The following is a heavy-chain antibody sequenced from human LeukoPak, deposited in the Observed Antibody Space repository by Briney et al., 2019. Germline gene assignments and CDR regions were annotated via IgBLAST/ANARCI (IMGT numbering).Heavy chain of an antibody. Sequence: SETLSLTCTVSGGSISSGDYYWSWIRQPPGKGLEWIGYIYYSGSTYYNPSLKSRVTISVDTSKNQFSLKLGSVTAADTAVYYCARGYSYGYYYFDYWGQGTLVTVSS. CDR3: ARGYSYGYYYFDY. D-gene: IGHD5-18*01. CDR2: IYYSGST. CDR1: GGSISSGDYY. V-gene: IGHV4-30-4*01. J-gene: IGHJ4*02.